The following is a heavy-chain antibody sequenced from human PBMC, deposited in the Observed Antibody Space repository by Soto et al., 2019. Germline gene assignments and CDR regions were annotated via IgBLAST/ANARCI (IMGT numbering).Heavy chain of an antibody. J-gene: IGHJ6*02. D-gene: IGHD3-10*01. Sequence: QVHLVQSGSEVRKPGSSVKVSCKDSGGTLSSYAITWVRLAPGQGLEWMGGIIPIFNIPDYAQKFQGRVSITADKATSTAYMELSNLRPEDTAIYYCAKARGYGSGRNNHYYRMDVWGQVTTVTVSS. V-gene: IGHV1-69*17. CDR2: IIPIFNIP. CDR1: GGTLSSYA. CDR3: AKARGYGSGRNNHYYRMDV.